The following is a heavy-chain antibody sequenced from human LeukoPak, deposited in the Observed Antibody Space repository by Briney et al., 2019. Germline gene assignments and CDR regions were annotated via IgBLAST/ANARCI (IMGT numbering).Heavy chain of an antibody. Sequence: GGSLRLSCAASGFTFSSYAMSWVRQAPGKGLDWVSAVSGSGGSTYYADSVKGRFTISRDNSKNTLYLQMNSLRAEDTAVYYCAKHLDYYGSGGFDYWGQGTLVTVSS. CDR1: GFTFSSYA. CDR2: VSGSGGST. CDR3: AKHLDYYGSGGFDY. D-gene: IGHD3-10*01. V-gene: IGHV3-23*01. J-gene: IGHJ4*02.